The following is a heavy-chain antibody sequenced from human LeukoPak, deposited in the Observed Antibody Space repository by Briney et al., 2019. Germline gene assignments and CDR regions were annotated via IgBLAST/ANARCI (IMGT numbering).Heavy chain of an antibody. CDR3: AGERRFGALFDP. CDR1: GGSVSSGSYY. CDR2: IYYSGST. Sequence: SETLSLTCSVSGGSVSSGSYYWRWIRQPPGKGLECIGDIYYSGSTNYNPSLKSRVTISVDTSKNQFSLKLSSVTAADTAVYYCAGERRFGALFDPWGQGTMVTVSS. D-gene: IGHD3-10*01. V-gene: IGHV4-61*01. J-gene: IGHJ5*02.